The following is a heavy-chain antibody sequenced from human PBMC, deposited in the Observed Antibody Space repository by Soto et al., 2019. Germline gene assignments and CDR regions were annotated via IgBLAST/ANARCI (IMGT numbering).Heavy chain of an antibody. CDR1: GGSISSGGYY. CDR2: IYYSGST. J-gene: IGHJ5*02. V-gene: IGHV4-31*03. Sequence: QVQLQESGPGLVKPSQTLSLTCTVSGGSISSGGYYWSCIRQHPGKGLEWIGYIYYSGSTYYNPSLYSRVTISLVTSKNPFYLKLSSVTAADTSVYYCARTSYDSSGTAADPWGQGTLITVSS. D-gene: IGHD3-22*01. CDR3: ARTSYDSSGTAADP.